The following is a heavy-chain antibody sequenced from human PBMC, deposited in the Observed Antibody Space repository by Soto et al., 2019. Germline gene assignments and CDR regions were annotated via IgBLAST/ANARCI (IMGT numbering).Heavy chain of an antibody. Sequence: SETLSLTCAVSGGSISSSNWWSWVRQPPGKGLEWIGEIYHSGSTNYNPSLKSRVTISVDKSKNQFSLKLSSVTAADTAVHYCARSYSGYDSTRSYYYYGMDVWGQGTTVTVSS. D-gene: IGHD5-12*01. CDR3: ARSYSGYDSTRSYYYYGMDV. CDR1: GGSISSSNW. CDR2: IYHSGST. J-gene: IGHJ6*02. V-gene: IGHV4-4*02.